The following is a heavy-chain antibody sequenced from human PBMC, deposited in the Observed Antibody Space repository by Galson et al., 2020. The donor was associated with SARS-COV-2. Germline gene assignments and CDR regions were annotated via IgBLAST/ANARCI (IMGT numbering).Heavy chain of an antibody. CDR3: ARWGYDFWSGYSYYYYMDV. D-gene: IGHD3-3*01. CDR1: GGSISSSSYY. J-gene: IGHJ6*03. V-gene: IGHV4-39*07. Sequence: SETLSLTCTVSGGSISSSSYYWGWIRQPPGKGLEWIGSIYSSGSTYYNPSLKSRVTISVDTSKNQFSLKLSSVTAADTAVYYCARWGYDFWSGYSYYYYMDVWGKGTTVTVSS. CDR2: IYSSGST.